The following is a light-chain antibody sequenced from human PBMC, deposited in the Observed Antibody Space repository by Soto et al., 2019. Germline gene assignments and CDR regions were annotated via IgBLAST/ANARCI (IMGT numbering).Light chain of an antibody. J-gene: IGKJ1*01. V-gene: IGKV3-15*01. CDR2: GAS. CDR1: QSVSSN. CDR3: QQYNNWPPWT. Sequence: IVLTQSPATLSVSPGDRATLFCRASQSVSSNLAWYQQTPGQAPRLLIYGASTRATGIPARFSGSGSGTEFTLTISSLQSEDFAVYYCQQYNNWPPWTFGQGTKVEIK.